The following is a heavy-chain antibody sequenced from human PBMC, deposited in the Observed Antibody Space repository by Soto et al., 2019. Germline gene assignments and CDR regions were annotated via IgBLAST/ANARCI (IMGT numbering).Heavy chain of an antibody. CDR3: ARSIVVVVAASTPYYYYGMDV. D-gene: IGHD2-15*01. V-gene: IGHV1-69*12. CDR2: IIPIFGTA. Sequence: QVQLVQSGAAVKKPGSSVKVSCKASGGTFSSYAISWVRQAPGQGLEWMGGIIPIFGTANYAQKFQGRVTITADESTSTAYMELSSLRSEDTAVYYCARSIVVVVAASTPYYYYGMDVWGQGTTVTVSS. J-gene: IGHJ6*02. CDR1: GGTFSSYA.